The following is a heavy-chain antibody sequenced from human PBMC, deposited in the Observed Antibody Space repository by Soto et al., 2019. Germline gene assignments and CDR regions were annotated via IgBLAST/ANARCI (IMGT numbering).Heavy chain of an antibody. Sequence: EVQLVESGGGLVKPGGSLRLSCAASGFTFSSYSMNWVRQAPGKGLEWVSSISSSTSYIYYADSVKGRFTISRDNAKNSRYLQMNSLRAEDTAVYYCARDLQRYYYGSGSYYSMDVWGRGSTVTVSS. D-gene: IGHD3-10*01. CDR3: ARDLQRYYYGSGSYYSMDV. J-gene: IGHJ6*02. CDR1: GFTFSSYS. V-gene: IGHV3-21*01. CDR2: ISSSTSYI.